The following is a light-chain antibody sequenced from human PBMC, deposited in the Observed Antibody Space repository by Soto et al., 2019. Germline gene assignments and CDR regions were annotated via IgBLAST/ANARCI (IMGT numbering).Light chain of an antibody. V-gene: IGLV2-23*02. Sequence: QSALTQPASVSGSPGQSITISCTGTSSDVGSYNLVSWYQQHPGKAPQLMIYEVNKRPSGVSNRFSGSKSGNTASLTISGLQAEDEADYYCCSYAGSTTLVGFGTGTKLTVL. CDR1: SSDVGSYNL. J-gene: IGLJ1*01. CDR2: EVN. CDR3: CSYAGSTTLVG.